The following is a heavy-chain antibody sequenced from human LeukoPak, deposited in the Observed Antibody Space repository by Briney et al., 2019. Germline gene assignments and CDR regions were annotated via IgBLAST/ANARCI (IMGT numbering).Heavy chain of an antibody. D-gene: IGHD6-13*01. Sequence: GGSLRLSCAASGFTFSSYSMNWVRQAPGKGLEWVSSISSSSSYIYYADSVKGRFTISRDNAKNSLYLRMNSLRAEDTAVYYCARVGGASSSSWYGDYWGQGTLVTVSS. CDR1: GFTFSSYS. CDR3: ARVGGASSSSWYGDY. V-gene: IGHV3-21*01. CDR2: ISSSSSYI. J-gene: IGHJ4*02.